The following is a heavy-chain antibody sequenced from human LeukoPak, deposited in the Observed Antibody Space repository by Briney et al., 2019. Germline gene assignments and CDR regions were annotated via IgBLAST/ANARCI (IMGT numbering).Heavy chain of an antibody. CDR1: GGSISSYY. CDR3: ASLSSGSAFDM. CDR2: MYTSGST. D-gene: IGHD3-22*01. V-gene: IGHV4-4*07. Sequence: PSETLSLTCSVPGGSISSYYWSWIRQPAGKGLEWIGRMYTSGSTNYNPSLKSRVTMSLDTSKNQFSLQLSSVTAADTAVYYCASLSSGSAFDMWGQGTMVTVSS. J-gene: IGHJ3*02.